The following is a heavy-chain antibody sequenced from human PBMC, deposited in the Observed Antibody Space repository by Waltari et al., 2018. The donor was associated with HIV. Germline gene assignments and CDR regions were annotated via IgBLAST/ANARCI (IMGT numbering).Heavy chain of an antibody. Sequence: QVQLHQWGAGLLKPSETLSLTCAVYGDSFSHYYWSWIRQPPGKGLEWIGAIDHRGRTKFNTACKSRVTMSADKSKNQWSLKRSSVTAAGTAVYFCARPVDCTSTTCTGPFDYWGQGNLVTVST. CDR1: GDSFSHYY. V-gene: IGHV4-34*01. CDR3: ARPVDCTSTTCTGPFDY. J-gene: IGHJ4*02. CDR2: IDHRGRT. D-gene: IGHD6-13*01.